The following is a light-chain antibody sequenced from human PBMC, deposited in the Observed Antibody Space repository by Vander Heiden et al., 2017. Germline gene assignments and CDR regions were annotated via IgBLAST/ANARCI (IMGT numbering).Light chain of an antibody. V-gene: IGKV1-8*01. Sequence: ANRMTQSPSSFSASTGDRVTITCRASQGISSYLAWYQQKPGKAPKLLIYAASTLQSGVPSRFSGSGSGTDFTLTISCLQSEDFATYYCQQDDSYPWTFGQGTKVEIK. CDR2: AAS. CDR3: QQDDSYPWT. J-gene: IGKJ1*01. CDR1: QGISSY.